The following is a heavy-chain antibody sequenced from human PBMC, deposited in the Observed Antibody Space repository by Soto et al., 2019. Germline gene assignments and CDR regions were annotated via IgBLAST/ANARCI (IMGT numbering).Heavy chain of an antibody. CDR3: AKGHGSANYHNFPDY. D-gene: IGHD3-10*01. Sequence: PGGSLRLSCAASGFTFSSYAISWVRQAPGKGLEWVSLISGSGDTTYYADSVKGRFTISRDNSKNTLYLQMNSLRAEDTAVYYCAKGHGSANYHNFPDYWGQGTLVTVSP. CDR2: ISGSGDTT. J-gene: IGHJ4*02. CDR1: GFTFSSYA. V-gene: IGHV3-23*01.